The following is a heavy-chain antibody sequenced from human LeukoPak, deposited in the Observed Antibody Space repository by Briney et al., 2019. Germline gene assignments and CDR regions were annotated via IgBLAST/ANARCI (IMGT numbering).Heavy chain of an antibody. CDR2: INWNGGST. D-gene: IGHD6-13*01. CDR3: ARGTLKAAATDFNY. Sequence: PGGSLRLSCAASGFTFDDYGMSWVRQAPGKGLEWVSGINWNGGSTGYADSVKGRFTISRDNAKNSLYLQMNSLRAEDTALYYCARGTLKAAATDFNYWGQGTLVSVSS. V-gene: IGHV3-20*04. J-gene: IGHJ4*02. CDR1: GFTFDDYG.